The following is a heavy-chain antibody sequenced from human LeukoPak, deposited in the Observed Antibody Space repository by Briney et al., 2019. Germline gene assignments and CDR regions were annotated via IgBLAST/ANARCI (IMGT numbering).Heavy chain of an antibody. V-gene: IGHV3-30*02. CDR3: ANGGGYFLH. J-gene: IGHJ1*01. CDR2: IRFDGNTD. CDR1: GFAFNTYG. D-gene: IGHD3-16*01. Sequence: GGSLRLSCVASGFAFNTYGMHWVRQAPGKGLEWVAFIRFDGNTDKYADSVEGRFTVSRDNAKNTLYLQMDTLRPEDTAFYFCANGGGYFLHWGQGTLVTVSS.